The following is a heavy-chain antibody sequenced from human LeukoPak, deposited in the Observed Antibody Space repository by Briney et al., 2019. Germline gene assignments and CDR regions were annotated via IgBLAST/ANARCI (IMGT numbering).Heavy chain of an antibody. CDR1: GGSISSYY. D-gene: IGHD2-15*01. CDR3: ARFDCSGGSCYFDY. V-gene: IGHV4-59*08. J-gene: IGHJ4*02. CDR2: IYYSGST. Sequence: SGTLSLTCTVSGGSISSYYWSWIRQPPGKGLEWIGYIYYSGSTNYNPSLKSRATISVDTSKNQFSLKLSSVTAADTAVYYCARFDCSGGSCYFDYWGQGTLVTVSS.